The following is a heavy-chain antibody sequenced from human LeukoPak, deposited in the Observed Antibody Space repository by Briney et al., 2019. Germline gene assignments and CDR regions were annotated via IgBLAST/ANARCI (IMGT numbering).Heavy chain of an antibody. J-gene: IGHJ5*01. CDR2: IKQDGSEK. V-gene: IGHV3-7*03. CDR3: AKDGYCSSTSCTRAYNWFDS. Sequence: GGSLRLSCAAAEFTTSSYWMSWVRQAPGKGLEWVANIKQDGSEKNYVDSVKGRFTISRGNAKNSLYLQMNSLRAEDTAVYYCAKDGYCSSTSCTRAYNWFDSWGQGTLVTVSS. CDR1: EFTTSSYW. D-gene: IGHD2-2*03.